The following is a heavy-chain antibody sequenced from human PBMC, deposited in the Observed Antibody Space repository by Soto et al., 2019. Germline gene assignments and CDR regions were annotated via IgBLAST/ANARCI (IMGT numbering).Heavy chain of an antibody. Sequence: TSVKVSCKDSGGALSSNTISWVRQAPGQGLEWMGWINAGNGNTKYSQKFQGRVTITRDTSASTAYMELSSLRSEDTAVYYCASDRKNYDFWSGANPKYYFDYWGQGTLVTVSS. CDR1: GGALSSNT. J-gene: IGHJ4*02. D-gene: IGHD3-3*01. V-gene: IGHV1-3*01. CDR3: ASDRKNYDFWSGANPKYYFDY. CDR2: INAGNGNT.